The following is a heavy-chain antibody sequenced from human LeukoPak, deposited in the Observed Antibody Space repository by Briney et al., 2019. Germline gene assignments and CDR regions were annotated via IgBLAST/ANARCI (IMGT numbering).Heavy chain of an antibody. CDR3: ATESSGYDRTRWGMDV. Sequence: GESLKISCMCSGYSFTSYLISWVRQMPGQGMEWMGRIDSSDAYTNYSPSFQGHVTISADQSISTAYLQCSSLKASDTAMYYCATESSGYDRTRWGMDVWGKGTTVTVSS. D-gene: IGHD5-12*01. CDR2: IDSSDAYT. CDR1: GYSFTSYL. J-gene: IGHJ6*04. V-gene: IGHV5-10-1*01.